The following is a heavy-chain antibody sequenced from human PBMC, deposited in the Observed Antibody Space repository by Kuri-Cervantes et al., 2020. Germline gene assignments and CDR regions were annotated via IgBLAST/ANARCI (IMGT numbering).Heavy chain of an antibody. D-gene: IGHD1-20*01. CDR2: IYWDDDK. CDR1: GFSLRTSGVG. CDR3: SHSRGLTGDYYFDY. J-gene: IGHJ4*02. Sequence: SGPTLVKPTQTLTLTCNFPGFSLRTSGVGVGWILQPPGKALVWLALIYWDDDKRYSPSLKSRLTITEDTSKNQVVLTMANMDPVDTATYYCSHSRGLTGDYYFDYWGQGTLVTVSS. V-gene: IGHV2-5*02.